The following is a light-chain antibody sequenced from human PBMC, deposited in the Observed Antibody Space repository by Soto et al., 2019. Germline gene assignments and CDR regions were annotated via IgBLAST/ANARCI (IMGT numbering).Light chain of an antibody. Sequence: MTQSPATLSMSPGERATISCRASQSVSSNVAWYKQKPGEAPRLLIYGASTRATGITARFSCSVCGTEFTLTISSLQFEDFAVYYCQQYNNWPPVTFGGGTKVDI. CDR1: QSVSSN. J-gene: IGKJ4*02. CDR2: GAS. CDR3: QQYNNWPPVT. V-gene: IGKV3-15*01.